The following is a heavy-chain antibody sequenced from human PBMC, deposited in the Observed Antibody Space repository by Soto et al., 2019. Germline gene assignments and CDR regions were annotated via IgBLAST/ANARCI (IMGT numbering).Heavy chain of an antibody. V-gene: IGHV3-23*01. J-gene: IGHJ4*02. CDR2: ISGSGGST. D-gene: IGHD3-10*01. Sequence: GGSLRLSCAASGFTFSSYAMSWVRQAPGKGLEWVSAISGSGGSTYYADSVKGRFTISRDNSKNTLYLQMNSLRAEDTAVYYCAKSQVWFGETQPDYWGQGTLVTVSS. CDR3: AKSQVWFGETQPDY. CDR1: GFTFSSYA.